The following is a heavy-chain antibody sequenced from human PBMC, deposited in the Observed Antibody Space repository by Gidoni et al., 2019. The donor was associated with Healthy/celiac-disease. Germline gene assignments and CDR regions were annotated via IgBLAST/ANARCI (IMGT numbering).Heavy chain of an antibody. CDR1: GFPFRSYA. Sequence: QVQLVESGGGVVQPGRSLSLSCAASGFPFRSYAMHWVRQAPGKGLEWVAVKSYDGSNKYYADSVKGRFTISRDNSKNTLYLQMNSLRAEDTAVYYCARDYYDSSGFDYWGQGALVTVSS. J-gene: IGHJ4*02. D-gene: IGHD3-22*01. V-gene: IGHV3-30-3*01. CDR2: KSYDGSNK. CDR3: ARDYYDSSGFDY.